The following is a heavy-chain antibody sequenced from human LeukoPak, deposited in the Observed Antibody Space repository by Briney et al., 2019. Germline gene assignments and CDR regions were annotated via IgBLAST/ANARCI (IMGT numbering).Heavy chain of an antibody. CDR3: ARIAAGTRDAFDI. V-gene: IGHV1-69*06. J-gene: IGHJ3*02. Sequence: SVKVSCKASGGTFSSYAISWVRQAPGQGLEWMGGIIPIFGTANYAQKFQGRVTITADKSTSTAYMELSSLRSEDTAVYYCARIAAGTRDAFDIWGQGTMVTVSS. CDR2: IIPIFGTA. D-gene: IGHD6-13*01. CDR1: GGTFSSYA.